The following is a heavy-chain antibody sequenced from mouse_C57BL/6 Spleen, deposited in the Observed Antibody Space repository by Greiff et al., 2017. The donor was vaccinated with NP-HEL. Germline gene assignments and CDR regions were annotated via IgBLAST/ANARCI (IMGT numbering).Heavy chain of an antibody. CDR2: IYPGDGDT. CDR3: ARNDYDAAWFAY. CDR1: GYAFSSYW. V-gene: IGHV1-80*01. Sequence: VKLMESGAELVKPGASVKISCKASGYAFSSYWMNWVKQRPGKGLEWIGQIYPGDGDTNYNGKFKGKATLTADKSSSTAYMQLSSLTSEDSAVYFCARNDYDAAWFAYWGQGTLVTVSA. J-gene: IGHJ3*01. D-gene: IGHD2-4*01.